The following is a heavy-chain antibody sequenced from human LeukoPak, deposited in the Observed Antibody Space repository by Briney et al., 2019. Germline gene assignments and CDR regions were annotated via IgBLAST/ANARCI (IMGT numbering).Heavy chain of an antibody. V-gene: IGHV3-23*01. CDR3: AKAPVTSCRGAYCYPFDS. Sequence: PGGSLRLSCAASGFTLSTYAMSWVRQTPGKGLEWVAATSSGDAGTYHADSVRDRFTISRDNSKNTLYLQMNSLRAEDAAVYFCAKAPVTSCRGAYCYPFDSWGQGTLVTVSS. CDR1: GFTLSTYA. D-gene: IGHD2-21*01. CDR2: TSSGDAGT. J-gene: IGHJ4*02.